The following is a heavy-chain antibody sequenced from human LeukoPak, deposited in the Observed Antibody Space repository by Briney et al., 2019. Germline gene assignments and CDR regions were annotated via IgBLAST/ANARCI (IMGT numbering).Heavy chain of an antibody. CDR1: GGSISSGGYS. J-gene: IGHJ4*02. V-gene: IGHV4-30-2*01. CDR2: IYHSGST. D-gene: IGHD2-21*02. Sequence: PSETLSLTCAVSGGSISSGGYSWSWIRQPPGKGLEWIGYIYHSGSTYYNPSLKSRVTISVDRSKNQFSLKLSSVTAADTAVYYCARGPGSVVTATPFDYWGQGTLVTASS. CDR3: ARGPGSVVTATPFDY.